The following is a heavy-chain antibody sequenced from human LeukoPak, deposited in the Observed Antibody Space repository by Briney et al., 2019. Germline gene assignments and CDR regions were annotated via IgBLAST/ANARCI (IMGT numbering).Heavy chain of an antibody. CDR1: GGPITISSDY. V-gene: IGHV4-61*08. CDR3: AREYSAFDF. Sequence: SETLSLTCTVSGGPITISSDYKWTWIRQPPRKGLEWIGYIYYSGSTNYNPSLQSRVTISVDTSNNQLSLKLTSVTAADTAVYYCAREYSAFDFWGQGTLVTVSS. CDR2: IYYSGST. J-gene: IGHJ4*02. D-gene: IGHD5-12*01.